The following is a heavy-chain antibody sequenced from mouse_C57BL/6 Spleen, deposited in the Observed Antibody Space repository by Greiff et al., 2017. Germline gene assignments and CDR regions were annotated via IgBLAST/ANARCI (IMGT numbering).Heavy chain of an antibody. CDR1: GYSFTDYN. Sequence: VQLQESGPELVKPGASVKISCKASGYSFTDYNMNWVKQSNGKSLEWIGVINPNYGTTSYNQKFKGKATLTVDQSSSTAYMQLNSLTSEDSAVYYCARSGYYGSSSDWYFDVWGTGTTVTVAS. CDR3: ARSGYYGSSSDWYFDV. D-gene: IGHD1-1*01. CDR2: INPNYGTT. V-gene: IGHV1-39*01. J-gene: IGHJ1*03.